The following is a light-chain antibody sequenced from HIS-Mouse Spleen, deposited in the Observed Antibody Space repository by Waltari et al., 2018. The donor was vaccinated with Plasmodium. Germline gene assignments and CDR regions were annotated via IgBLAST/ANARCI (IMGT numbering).Light chain of an antibody. J-gene: IGKJ3*01. CDR3: QQYNNWSFT. V-gene: IGKV3-15*01. CDR1: QSVSSN. Sequence: EIVMTQSPATLSVSPGERATLSCRASQSVSSNLAWYQQKPGQAPRLLIYGASTRATGIPARFSGSGWGTEFTLTISSLQSEDFAVYYCQQYNNWSFTFGPGTKVDIK. CDR2: GAS.